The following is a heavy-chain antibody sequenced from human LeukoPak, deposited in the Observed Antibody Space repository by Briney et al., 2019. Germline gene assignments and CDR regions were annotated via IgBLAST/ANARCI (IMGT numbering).Heavy chain of an antibody. D-gene: IGHD3-22*01. J-gene: IGHJ6*02. CDR3: ARGRKHYYDSSGVPYYGMDV. CDR1: GGTFSSYA. Sequence: ASVTVSCKASGGTFSSYAISWVRQAPGQGLEWMGRIIPILGIANYAQKFQGRVTITADKSTSTAYMELSSLRSEDTAVYYCARGRKHYYDSSGVPYYGMDVWGQGTTVTVSS. CDR2: IIPILGIA. V-gene: IGHV1-69*04.